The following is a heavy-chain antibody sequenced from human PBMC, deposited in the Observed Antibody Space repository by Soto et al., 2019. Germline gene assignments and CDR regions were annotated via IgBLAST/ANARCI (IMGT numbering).Heavy chain of an antibody. V-gene: IGHV4-61*01. CDR2: IYNSRST. D-gene: IGHD3-10*01. CDR1: RDSVSSDLFY. CDR3: AREKRAGNWFDS. Sequence: QVQLQESGPGLLRPSETLSLTSAVSRDSVSSDLFYWSWIRQPPGKGLEWIGYIYNSRSTNYNTSLKSRVTMSLDTPNNQFFLKRTSVTAADTAVYYCAREKRAGNWFDSWGQGTLVTVSS. J-gene: IGHJ5*01.